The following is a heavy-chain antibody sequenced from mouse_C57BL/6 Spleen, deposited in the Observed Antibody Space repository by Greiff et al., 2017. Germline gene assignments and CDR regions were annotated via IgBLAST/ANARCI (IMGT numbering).Heavy chain of an antibody. CDR3: ARGDYGSSYYAMDY. CDR2: IYPGSGNT. Sequence: VKLQESGAELVRPGASVKLSCKASGYTFTDYYINWVKQRPGQGLEWIARIYPGSGNTYYNEKFKGKATLTAEKSSSTAYMQLSSLTSEDSAVYFCARGDYGSSYYAMDYWGQGTSVTVSS. J-gene: IGHJ4*01. CDR1: GYTFTDYY. V-gene: IGHV1-76*01. D-gene: IGHD1-1*01.